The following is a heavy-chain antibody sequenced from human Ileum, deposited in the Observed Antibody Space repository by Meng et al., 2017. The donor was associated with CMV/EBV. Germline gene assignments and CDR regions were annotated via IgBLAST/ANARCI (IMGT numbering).Heavy chain of an antibody. CDR2: IRNKANNYIT. CDR1: GFTFSEHV. V-gene: IGHV3-72*01. D-gene: IGHD2-15*01. Sequence: GESLKISCAASGFTFSEHVMDWVRQAPGKGLEWVGRIRNKANNYITEYAASVKDRFAISSDDSKKSLHLQMSSLKTEDTAVYYCARAGPLGYCNVNDCGADDYWGQGTLVTVSS. J-gene: IGHJ4*02. CDR3: ARAGPLGYCNVNDCGADDY.